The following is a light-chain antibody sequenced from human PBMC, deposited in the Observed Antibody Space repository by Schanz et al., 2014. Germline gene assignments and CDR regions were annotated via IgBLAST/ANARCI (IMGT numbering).Light chain of an antibody. Sequence: EIVMTQSPATLSVSPGERATLSCRASQSVSSNLAWYQQKPGQAPRLLIYAASNRATGIPARFGGSGSGTDFTLTISRLAPEDFAVYYCHQYINSPFTFGPGTTVHLK. CDR2: AAS. J-gene: IGKJ3*01. V-gene: IGKV3D-15*02. CDR1: QSVSSN. CDR3: HQYINSPFT.